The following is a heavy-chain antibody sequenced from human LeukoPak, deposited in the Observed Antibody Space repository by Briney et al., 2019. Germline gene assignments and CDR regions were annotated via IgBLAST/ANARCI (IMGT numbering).Heavy chain of an antibody. D-gene: IGHD6-13*01. CDR2: IYHSGSP. Sequence: SETLSLTCAVSGGSISSNNWWGWVRQPPGKGLEWIGEIYHSGSPNYNPSLKSRVTISVDTSKNQFSLKLSSVTAADTAVYYCARDAAAGIADYWGQGTLVTVSS. CDR1: GGSISSNNW. J-gene: IGHJ4*02. V-gene: IGHV4-4*02. CDR3: ARDAAAGIADY.